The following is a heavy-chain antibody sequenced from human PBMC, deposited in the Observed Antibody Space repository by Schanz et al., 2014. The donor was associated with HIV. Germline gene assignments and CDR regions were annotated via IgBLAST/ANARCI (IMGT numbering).Heavy chain of an antibody. J-gene: IGHJ4*02. Sequence: VQLVEYGGGLERPGGSRTLSCAASGLTFIHPAFTFTMAWMAWVRQAPGKGLEWVAVISYDGSNKYYADSVKGRFTISRDNSKNTLYLQMNSLRAEDTAVYYCARGPSLVIVPAATDPRFDYWGQGTLVTVSS. CDR1: GLTF. CDR3: ARGPSLVIVPAATDPRFDY. CDR2: ISYDGSNK. D-gene: IGHD2-2*01. V-gene: IGHV3-30*03.